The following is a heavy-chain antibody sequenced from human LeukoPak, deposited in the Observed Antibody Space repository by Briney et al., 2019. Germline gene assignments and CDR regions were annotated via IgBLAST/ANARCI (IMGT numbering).Heavy chain of an antibody. D-gene: IGHD6-13*01. Sequence: PSETLSLTCTVSGGSISNYYWSWIRQPPGKGLEWIGYIYYSGATNYNPSLKSRVTISVDTSKNQFSLKLSSVTAADTAVYYCARGVYIAAAQYGFWGQGTLVTVSS. CDR3: ARGVYIAAAQYGF. CDR2: IYYSGAT. V-gene: IGHV4-59*01. CDR1: GGSISNYY. J-gene: IGHJ4*02.